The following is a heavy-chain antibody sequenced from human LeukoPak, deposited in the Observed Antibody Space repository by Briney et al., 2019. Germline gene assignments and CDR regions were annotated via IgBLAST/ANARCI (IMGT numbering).Heavy chain of an antibody. V-gene: IGHV4-59*01. CDR3: ARGGTYALV. D-gene: IGHD3-16*01. J-gene: IGHJ4*02. CDR2: ISYSGST. CDR1: GGSISSYY. Sequence: PSETLSLTCTVSGGSISSYYWSWIRQPPGKGLEWIGYISYSGSTNYNPSLKSRVTISVDTSKNQFSLKLSSVTAADTAVYYCARGGTYALVWGQGTLVTVSS.